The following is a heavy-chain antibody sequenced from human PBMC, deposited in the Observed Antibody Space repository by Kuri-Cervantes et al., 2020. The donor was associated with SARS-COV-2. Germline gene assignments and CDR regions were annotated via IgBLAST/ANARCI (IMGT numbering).Heavy chain of an antibody. V-gene: IGHV4-31*03. CDR1: GGSISSGGYY. D-gene: IGHD6-6*01. CDR3: ARDRGRQLASYYYYGMDV. CDR2: IYYSGST. Sequence: SETLSLTCTVSGGSISSGGYYWSWIRQHPGKGLEWIGYIYYSGSTYYNPSLKSRVTISVDTSKNQFSLKLSSVTAADTAVYYCARDRGRQLASYYYYGMDVWGQGTTVTGYS. J-gene: IGHJ6*02.